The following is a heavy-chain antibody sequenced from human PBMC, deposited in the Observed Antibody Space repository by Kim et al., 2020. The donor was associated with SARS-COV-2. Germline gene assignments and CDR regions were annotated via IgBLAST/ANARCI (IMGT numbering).Heavy chain of an antibody. CDR3: AKAGTYYVDWFDP. D-gene: IGHD1-26*01. V-gene: IGHV4-59*01. Sequence: KYNPSLKSRVTISVDTSKNQFSLKVTSVTAADTAVYYCAKAGTYYVDWFDPWGQGTLVTVSS. J-gene: IGHJ5*02.